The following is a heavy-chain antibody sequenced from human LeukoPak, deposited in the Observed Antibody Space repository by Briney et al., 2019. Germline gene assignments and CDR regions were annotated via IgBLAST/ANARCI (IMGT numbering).Heavy chain of an antibody. Sequence: SETLSLTCTVSGGSISSYYWSWIRQPPGKGLEWIGYVYYSGSTNYNPSLKSRVTISVDTSKNQFSLKLSSVTAADTAVYYCARSKSGYYSLHFDYWGQGTLVTVSS. J-gene: IGHJ4*02. V-gene: IGHV4-59*01. CDR1: GGSISSYY. CDR2: VYYSGST. D-gene: IGHD3-22*01. CDR3: ARSKSGYYSLHFDY.